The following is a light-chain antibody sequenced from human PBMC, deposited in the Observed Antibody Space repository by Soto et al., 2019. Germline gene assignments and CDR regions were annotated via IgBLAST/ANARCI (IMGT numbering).Light chain of an antibody. CDR1: QSLRHSNVFNY. Sequence: DIVMTQSPLSLTVTPGEPASISCRSSQSLRHSNVFNYLDWYLQKPGQSPQLLIYLGSNRASGVPDRFSGSGSGTDFTLRISRVEAEDVGIYYCMQALHTPWTVGQGTKVDSK. CDR2: LGS. J-gene: IGKJ1*01. CDR3: MQALHTPWT. V-gene: IGKV2-28*01.